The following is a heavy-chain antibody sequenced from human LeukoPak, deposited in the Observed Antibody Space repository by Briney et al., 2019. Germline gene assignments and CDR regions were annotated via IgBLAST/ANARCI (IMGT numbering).Heavy chain of an antibody. CDR2: ISSSGGTI. CDR3: AGDNNKQSDDALDI. V-gene: IGHV3-48*03. J-gene: IGHJ3*02. Sequence: GGSLRLSCSASGFTFSSYEMNWVRQAPGKGLEWVSYISSSGGTIYYADSVQGRFTISRDNAKNSLYLQMNSLRADDTAVYYCAGDNNKQSDDALDIWGQGTMVTVSS. D-gene: IGHD6-19*01. CDR1: GFTFSSYE.